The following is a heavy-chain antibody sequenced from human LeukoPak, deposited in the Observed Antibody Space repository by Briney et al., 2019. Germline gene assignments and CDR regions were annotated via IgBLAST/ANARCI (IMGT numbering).Heavy chain of an antibody. J-gene: IGHJ4*02. CDR3: AREGEAYDFWSGYSDY. CDR1: GFTFSSYW. D-gene: IGHD3-3*01. CDR2: IKQDGSEK. V-gene: IGHV3-7*01. Sequence: GGSLRLSCAASGFTFSSYWMSWVRQAPGKGLEWVANIKQDGSEKYYVDSVKGRFTISRDNAKNSLYLQMNSLSAEDTAVYYCAREGEAYDFWSGYSDYWGQGTLVTVSS.